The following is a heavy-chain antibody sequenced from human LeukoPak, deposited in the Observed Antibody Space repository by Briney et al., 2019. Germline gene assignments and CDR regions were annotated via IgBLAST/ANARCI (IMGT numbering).Heavy chain of an antibody. Sequence: PGGSLRLSCAASGFTFSSYAMSWVRQAPGKGLEWVSAISGSGGSTYYADSVKGRFTISRDNSKNTLYLQMNSLRAEDTAVYYCAKPCSEYSSSWYDWYFDLWGRGTLVTVSS. CDR1: GFTFSSYA. D-gene: IGHD6-13*01. CDR3: AKPCSEYSSSWYDWYFDL. V-gene: IGHV3-23*01. J-gene: IGHJ2*01. CDR2: ISGSGGST.